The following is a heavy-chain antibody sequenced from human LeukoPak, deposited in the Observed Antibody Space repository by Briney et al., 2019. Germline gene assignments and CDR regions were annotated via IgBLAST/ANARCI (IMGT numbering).Heavy chain of an antibody. CDR1: GGSISSGGYS. D-gene: IGHD2-2*01. J-gene: IGHJ4*02. CDR3: ARDSSPVQGFDY. V-gene: IGHV4-31*03. Sequence: PSQTLSLTCTVSGGSISSGGYSWSWIRQHPGKGLEWIGYIYYSGSTYYNPSLKSRVTISVDTSKNQFSLKLSSVTAADTAVYYCARDSSPVQGFDYWGQGTLVTVSS. CDR2: IYYSGST.